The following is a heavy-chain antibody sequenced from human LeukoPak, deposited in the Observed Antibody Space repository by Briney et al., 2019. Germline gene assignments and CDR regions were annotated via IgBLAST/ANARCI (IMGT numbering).Heavy chain of an antibody. CDR2: ISWNGGST. D-gene: IGHD1-20*01. Sequence: GGSLRLSCADSGFTFDDYGMSWVRQAPGKGLEWISGISWNGGSTDYADSVKGRFTISRDNSKNTLYLQMNSLRAEDTAVYYCAKDLETRYNWNDGIYYYYYYMDVWGKGTTVTVSS. CDR3: AKDLETRYNWNDGIYYYYYYMDV. J-gene: IGHJ6*03. CDR1: GFTFDDYG. V-gene: IGHV3-20*04.